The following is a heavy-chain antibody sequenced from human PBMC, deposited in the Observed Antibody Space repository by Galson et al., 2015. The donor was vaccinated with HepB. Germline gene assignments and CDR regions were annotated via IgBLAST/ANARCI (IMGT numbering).Heavy chain of an antibody. CDR3: AREGIGYCGRNGCMDGLDL. D-gene: IGHD2-21*01. CDR2: MNPNSGNT. CDR1: GYTFTGYD. J-gene: IGHJ3*01. V-gene: IGHV1-8*01. Sequence: SVKVSCKASGYTFTGYDINWVRHAPGQAPEWMGWMNPNSGNTGYSQQFQYRVTMTRNNFIRTAYMELSSLTSEDSAVYYCAREGIGYCGRNGCMDGLDLWGQGTKVTVFS.